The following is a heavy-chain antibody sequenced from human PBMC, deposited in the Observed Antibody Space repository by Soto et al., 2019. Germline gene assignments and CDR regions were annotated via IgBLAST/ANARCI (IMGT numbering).Heavy chain of an antibody. CDR2: INPNSGGT. CDR1: GYTFTGYY. CDR3: ARARTRGLGNWFDP. Sequence: ASVKVSCKASGYTFTGYYMHWVRQAPGQGLEWMGWINPNSGGTNYAQKFQGWVTMTRDTSISTAYMELSRLRSDDTAVYYCARARTRGLGNWFDPWGQGTLVTVSS. D-gene: IGHD2-15*01. V-gene: IGHV1-2*04. J-gene: IGHJ5*02.